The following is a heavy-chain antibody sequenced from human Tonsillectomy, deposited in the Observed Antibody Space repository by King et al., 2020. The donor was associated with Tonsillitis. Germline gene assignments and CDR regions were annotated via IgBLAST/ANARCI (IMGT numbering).Heavy chain of an antibody. CDR2: FSGSGAYT. CDR1: QFTFSTYA. V-gene: IGHV3-23*04. J-gene: IGHJ4*02. D-gene: IGHD2-15*01. Sequence: EVQLVESGGGLVQPGGSLRLPCAASQFTFSTYAMSWVRQAPGKGLEWVATFSGSGAYTYNANSVKGRFTISRDNSKNTLFLQMNSLRAEDAAVYYCAKGGGSTGWYYFDDWGQGTLVTVSS. CDR3: AKGGGSTGWYYFDD.